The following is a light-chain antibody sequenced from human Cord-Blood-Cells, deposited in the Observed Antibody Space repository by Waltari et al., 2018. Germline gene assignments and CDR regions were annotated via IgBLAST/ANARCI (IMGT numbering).Light chain of an antibody. J-gene: IGKJ3*01. CDR3: QQRSNWPPT. V-gene: IGKV3-11*01. CDR1: QSVSSY. Sequence: EIVLTQSPATLSLSPGERATLSCRASQSVSSYLAWYQQKPGQAPRLLIYDASNRATGIQARFSGSGSGTDFTLTISSLEPEDFAVYHCQQRSNWPPTFGPGTKVDIK. CDR2: DAS.